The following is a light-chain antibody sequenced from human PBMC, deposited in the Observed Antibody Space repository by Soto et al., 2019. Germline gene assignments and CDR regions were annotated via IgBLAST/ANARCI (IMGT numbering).Light chain of an antibody. V-gene: IGLV2-14*01. J-gene: IGLJ1*01. CDR2: EVS. CDR3: SSYTRSSTPYV. Sequence: QSALTQPPSASGSPGQSLTISCTGTSSDVGGYNYVSWYQQHPGKAPKLMIYEVSNRPSRVSNRFSGSKSGNTASLTISGLQAEDEADYYCSSYTRSSTPYVYGTGTKLTVL. CDR1: SSDVGGYNY.